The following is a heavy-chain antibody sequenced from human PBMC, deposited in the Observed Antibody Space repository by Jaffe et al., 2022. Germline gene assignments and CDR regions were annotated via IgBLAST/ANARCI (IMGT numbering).Heavy chain of an antibody. CDR3: AKEDYPAKDY. V-gene: IGHV3-23*01. CDR2: ISGSGGST. D-gene: IGHD4-17*01. J-gene: IGHJ4*02. CDR1: GFTFSNCA. Sequence: EVQMLESGGGLVQPGGSLRLSCSASGFTFSNCALTWVRQAPGKGLEWVSTISGSGGSTYYADSVKGRFTISRDNSKNTLYLQMNSLRAEDTAIYYCAKEDYPAKDYWGQGTLVTVSS.